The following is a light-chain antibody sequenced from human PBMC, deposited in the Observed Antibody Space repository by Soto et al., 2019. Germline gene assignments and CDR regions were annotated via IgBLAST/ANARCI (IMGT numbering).Light chain of an antibody. V-gene: IGKV1-12*01. Sequence: DIQMTQSPSSVSASVGDRVTITCRASQEIRSWLAWYQQKPGKAPKLLIYAASSLQHGVPSRFSGSGSGTDFTLTISCLQSEDFATYYCQQDYSYPRTFGQGTKVDIK. CDR2: AAS. CDR1: QEIRSW. J-gene: IGKJ1*01. CDR3: QQDYSYPRT.